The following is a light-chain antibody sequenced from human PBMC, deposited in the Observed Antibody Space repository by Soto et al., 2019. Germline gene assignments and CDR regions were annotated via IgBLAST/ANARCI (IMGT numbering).Light chain of an antibody. J-gene: IGLJ3*02. Sequence: QSVLTQPRSVSGSPGRSVTISCTGTSNDVGGYNYVSWYQQHPGKAPKLLISDVNKRPSGVPDRFSGSKSGNTASLIISGLQAEDEADYYCCSYAGSSTWVFGGGTKLTVL. CDR1: SNDVGGYNY. CDR3: CSYAGSSTWV. V-gene: IGLV2-11*01. CDR2: DVN.